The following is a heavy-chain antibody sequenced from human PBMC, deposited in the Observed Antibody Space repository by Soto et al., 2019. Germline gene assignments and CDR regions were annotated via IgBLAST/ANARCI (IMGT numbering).Heavy chain of an antibody. J-gene: IGHJ4*02. D-gene: IGHD3-10*01. CDR1: GGTLTTYG. Sequence: QVQLVQSGTEVKKPGSSVKVSCKASGGTLTTYGISWVRQAPGQGLEWMGSIIPMFGITNYAHNIQGRVTITADKYTSTAYMELSSLRSEDTAVYYCAREEDLGFGELLSKWGQGTLVTVSS. CDR2: IIPMFGIT. V-gene: IGHV1-69*04. CDR3: AREEDLGFGELLSK.